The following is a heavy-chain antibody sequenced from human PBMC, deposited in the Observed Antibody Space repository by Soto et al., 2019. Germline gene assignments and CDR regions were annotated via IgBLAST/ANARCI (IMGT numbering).Heavy chain of an antibody. D-gene: IGHD4-17*01. J-gene: IGHJ6*03. CDR1: GGSMRSSRYS. Sequence: YITCTVCGGSMRSSRYSGAWISQPPGKGLEWIGYIYYSGSTNYNPSLKSRVTISVDTSKNQFSLKLSSVTAADTAVYYCARVGASPTATNYYYMDVWGKGTTVTGSS. V-gene: IGHV4-61*05. CDR2: IYYSGST. CDR3: ARVGASPTATNYYYMDV.